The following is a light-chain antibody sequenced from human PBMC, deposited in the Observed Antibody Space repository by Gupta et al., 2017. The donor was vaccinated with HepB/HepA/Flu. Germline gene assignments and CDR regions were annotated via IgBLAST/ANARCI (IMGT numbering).Light chain of an antibody. CDR3: QSSARGLSDDV. V-gene: IGLV1-40*01. Sequence: QSVLTQPPSVSGAPGQRVTISCTGGSSSIGAGFDVHWYQHLPGTAPKLLIFGNTNRPSGVPDRFAGSKSAKSASLRITGLQAEDEAEYYCQSSARGLSDDVVGTGTSLTVL. J-gene: IGLJ1*01. CDR2: GNT. CDR1: SSSIGAGFD.